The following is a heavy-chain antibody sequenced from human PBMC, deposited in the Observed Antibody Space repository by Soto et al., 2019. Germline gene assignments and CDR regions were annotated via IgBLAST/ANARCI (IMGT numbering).Heavy chain of an antibody. CDR2: IYSGGST. Sequence: GGSLRLSCAASGFTVSSNYMSWARQAPGKGLEWVSVIYSGGSTYYADSVKGRFTISRDNSKNTLYLQMNSLRAEDTAVYYCARDRIWFGLDVWGQGTTVTVSS. V-gene: IGHV3-53*01. CDR1: GFTVSSNY. D-gene: IGHD3-10*01. CDR3: ARDRIWFGLDV. J-gene: IGHJ6*02.